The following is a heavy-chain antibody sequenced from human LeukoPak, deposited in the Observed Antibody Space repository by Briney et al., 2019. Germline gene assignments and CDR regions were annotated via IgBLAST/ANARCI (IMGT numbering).Heavy chain of an antibody. V-gene: IGHV3-53*01. CDR3: VRYHYDSSGHPYYFDY. D-gene: IGHD3-22*01. Sequence: GGALILSCSASVFIVSTNYMSGVRQGPGKVLQVVSVIYSDGRTYYADSVKGRFTISRDNSKNTVYLQMNSLRVEDTAVYYCVRYHYDSSGHPYYFDYWGQGTLVTVSS. J-gene: IGHJ4*02. CDR1: VFIVSTNY. CDR2: IYSDGRT.